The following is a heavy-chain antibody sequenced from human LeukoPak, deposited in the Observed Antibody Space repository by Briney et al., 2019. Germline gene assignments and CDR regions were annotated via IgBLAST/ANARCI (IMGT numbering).Heavy chain of an antibody. CDR3: ARVGYSDAFDI. CDR2: IYYSGST. CDR1: GGSISSSSYY. J-gene: IGHJ3*02. D-gene: IGHD1-1*01. Sequence: NPSETLSLTCTVSGGSISSSSYYWGWIRQPPGKGLEWIGSIYYSGSTYYNPSLKSRVTISVDTSKNQFSLKLSSVTAADTAVYYCARVGYSDAFDIWGQGTMVTVSS. V-gene: IGHV4-39*07.